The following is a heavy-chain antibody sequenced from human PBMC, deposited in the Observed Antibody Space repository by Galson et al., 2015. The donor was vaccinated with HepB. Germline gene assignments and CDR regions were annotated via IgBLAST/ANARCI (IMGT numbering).Heavy chain of an antibody. CDR1: GFTFSNYG. J-gene: IGHJ6*02. Sequence: SGFTFSNYGVHGVREAAGTGLEWAAVSSYGGRDNYYAGSVKGRFAIRRDNSNNTRSLQMNRLRPEDTAIYYCAQGPDSTPWKHYFPRSYGMDVWGHGTPVTVSS. D-gene: IGHD5-18*01. CDR3: AQGPDSTPWKHYFPRSYGMDV. CDR2: SSYGGRDN. V-gene: IGHV3-30*18.